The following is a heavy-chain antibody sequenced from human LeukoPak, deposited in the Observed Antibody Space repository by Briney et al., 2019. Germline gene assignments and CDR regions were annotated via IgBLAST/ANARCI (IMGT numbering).Heavy chain of an antibody. J-gene: IGHJ4*02. CDR3: ARADNYFDY. CDR1: GDSINSLDL. D-gene: IGHD3-9*01. CDR2: INHSGST. Sequence: SETLSLTCTVSGDSINSLDLWSWVRQPPGKGLEWIGEINHSGSTNYNPSLKSRVTISVDTSKNQFSLKLSSVTAADTAVYYCARADNYFDYWGQGTLVTVSS. V-gene: IGHV4-4*02.